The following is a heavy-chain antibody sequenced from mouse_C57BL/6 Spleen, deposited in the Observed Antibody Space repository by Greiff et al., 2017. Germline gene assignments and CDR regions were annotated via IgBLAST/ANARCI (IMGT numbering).Heavy chain of an antibody. V-gene: IGHV1-4*01. CDR2: FNPSSGYT. CDR1: GYTFTSYT. D-gene: IGHD1-3*01. J-gene: IGHJ4*01. CDR3: TRSGLYAMDY. Sequence: QVQLQQSGAELARPGASVKMSCKASGYTFTSYTMHWVKQRPGQGLEWIGYFNPSSGYTKYNQKFKDKATLTADKSSGTAYMQLSSLTSEDAAVYYCTRSGLYAMDYWGQGTSVTVSS.